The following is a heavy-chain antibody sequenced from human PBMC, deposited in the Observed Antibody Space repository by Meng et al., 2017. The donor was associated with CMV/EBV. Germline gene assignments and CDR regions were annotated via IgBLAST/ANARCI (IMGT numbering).Heavy chain of an antibody. CDR1: GFTFSSYS. V-gene: IGHV3-21*01. D-gene: IGHD6-6*01. CDR2: ISSSSSYI. CDR3: ARDLIADRPQGGLD. J-gene: IGHJ1*01. Sequence: GESLKISCAASGFTFSSYSMNWVRQAPGKGLEWGSSISSSSSYIYYADSVKGRFTIPRDNAKNSLYLQMNSLRAEDTAVYYCARDLIADRPQGGLDWGQGTLVTVSS.